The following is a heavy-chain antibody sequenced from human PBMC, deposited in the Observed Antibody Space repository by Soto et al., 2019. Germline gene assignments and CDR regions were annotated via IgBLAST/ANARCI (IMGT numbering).Heavy chain of an antibody. CDR3: APITLTRAKSSSSDYGY. J-gene: IGHJ4*02. V-gene: IGHV4-34*01. D-gene: IGHD6-6*01. CDR1: GGSFSGYY. CDR2: INHSGST. Sequence: SETLSLTCAVYGGSFSGYYWSWIRQPPGKGLEWIGEINHSGSTNYNPSLKSRVTISVDTSKNQFSLKLSSVTAADTAVYYCAPITLTRAKSSSSDYGYWGQGTLVTVSS.